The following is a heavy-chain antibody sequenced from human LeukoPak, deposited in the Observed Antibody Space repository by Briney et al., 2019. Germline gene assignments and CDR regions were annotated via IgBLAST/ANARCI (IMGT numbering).Heavy chain of an antibody. CDR1: GGSISSYY. V-gene: IGHV4-59*01. D-gene: IGHD6-19*01. J-gene: IGHJ4*02. Sequence: SETLSPTCTVSGGSISSYYWSWIRQPPGKGLEWIGYIYYSGSTNYNPSLKSRVTISVDTSKNQFSLKLSSVTAADTAVYYCAREAFYSGYSSGWYDYWGQGTLVTVSS. CDR3: AREAFYSGYSSGWYDY. CDR2: IYYSGST.